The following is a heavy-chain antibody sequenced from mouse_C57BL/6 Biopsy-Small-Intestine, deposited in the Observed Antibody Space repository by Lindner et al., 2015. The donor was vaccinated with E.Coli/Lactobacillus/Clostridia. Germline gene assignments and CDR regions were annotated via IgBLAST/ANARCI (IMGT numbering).Heavy chain of an antibody. V-gene: IGHV1-82*01. J-gene: IGHJ1*03. CDR2: IYPGDGDT. Sequence: VQLQESGPELVKPGASVKISCKASGYAFSSSWMNWVKQRPGKGLEWIGRIYPGDGDTNYNGKFKGKATLTADKSSSTAYMQLSSLTTEDSAIYYCASYSNYPYWYFDVWGTGTTVTVSS. CDR3: ASYSNYPYWYFDV. CDR1: GYAFSSSW. D-gene: IGHD2-5*01.